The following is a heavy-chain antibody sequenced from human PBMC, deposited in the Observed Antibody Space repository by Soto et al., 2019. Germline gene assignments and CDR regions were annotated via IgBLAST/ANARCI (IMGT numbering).Heavy chain of an antibody. J-gene: IGHJ5*02. V-gene: IGHV1-3*05. CDR3: ARDRQQRNWFDP. CDR1: GYTFTSYA. D-gene: IGHD6-13*01. Sequence: QVQLVQSGAEEKKPGASVKVSCKASGYTFTSYAMHWVRQAPGQRLEWMGWINAGNGNTKYSQKFQGRVTITRDTSASTAYMELSSLRSEDTAVYYCARDRQQRNWFDPWGQGTLGTVSS. CDR2: INAGNGNT.